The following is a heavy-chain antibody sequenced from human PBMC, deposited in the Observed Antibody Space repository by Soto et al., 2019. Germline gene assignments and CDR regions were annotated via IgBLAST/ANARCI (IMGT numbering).Heavy chain of an antibody. CDR2: INHSGST. J-gene: IGHJ4*02. D-gene: IGHD2-2*01. V-gene: IGHV4-34*01. CDR1: GGSFSGYY. CDR3: ASLRPYCSSTSCWEY. Sequence: SETLSLTCAVYGGSFSGYYWSLIRQPPGKGLEWIGEINHSGSTNYNPSLKSRVTISVDTSKNQFSLKLSSVTAADTAVYYCASLRPYCSSTSCWEYWGQGTLVTVSS.